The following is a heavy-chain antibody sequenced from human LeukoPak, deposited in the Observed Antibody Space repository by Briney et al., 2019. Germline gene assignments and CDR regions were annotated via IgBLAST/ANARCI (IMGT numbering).Heavy chain of an antibody. CDR3: AKGGLPNYYDSSGSEYFQH. J-gene: IGHJ1*01. CDR1: GFTFSSYG. Sequence: PGGSLRLSCAASGFTFSSYGMHWVRQAPGKGLEWVAVISYDGSNKYYADSVKGRFTISRDNAKNSLYLQMNSLRAEDTALYYCAKGGLPNYYDSSGSEYFQHWGQGTLVTVSS. V-gene: IGHV3-30*18. D-gene: IGHD3-22*01. CDR2: ISYDGSNK.